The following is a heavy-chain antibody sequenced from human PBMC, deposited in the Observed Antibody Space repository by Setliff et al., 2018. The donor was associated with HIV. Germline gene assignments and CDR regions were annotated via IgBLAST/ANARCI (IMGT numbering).Heavy chain of an antibody. CDR3: ARGGAFCGRDSCYYLDY. J-gene: IGHJ4*02. V-gene: IGHV4-34*11. D-gene: IGHD2-21*02. CDR1: GGSFSDYY. Sequence: PSETLSLTCVVYGGSFSDYYWTWIRQHPGKGLEWIGYIYYSGSATYNPSLKSQASISVDTSRNEFSLKLSSVTAADTAVYFCARGGAFCGRDSCYYLDYWGQGNPVTVSS. CDR2: IYYSGSA.